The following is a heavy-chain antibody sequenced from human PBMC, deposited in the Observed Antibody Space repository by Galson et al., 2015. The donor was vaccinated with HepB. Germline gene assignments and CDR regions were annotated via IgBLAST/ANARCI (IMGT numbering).Heavy chain of an antibody. CDR1: GGSISSGTYY. V-gene: IGHV4-61*10. CDR2: IFSSGNT. CDR3: ARGLAGPEYYYYGMDV. J-gene: IGHJ6*02. Sequence: ETLSLTCTVSGGSISSGTYYWSWIRQPAGKGLEWIGRIFSSGNTNYNPSLKSRLTISVDTSKNPLSLNLSSVTAADTAVYYCARGLAGPEYYYYGMDVWGQGTTVTVSS. D-gene: IGHD2-2*01.